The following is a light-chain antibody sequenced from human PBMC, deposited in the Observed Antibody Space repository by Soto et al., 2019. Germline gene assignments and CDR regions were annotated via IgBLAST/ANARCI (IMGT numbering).Light chain of an antibody. CDR3: QQYGNAPFT. CDR1: QSVHNF. J-gene: IGKJ3*01. Sequence: EIVLTQSPGTLSLSPGDRSALFCKASQSVHNFLAWYQQKPGQAPRLLIYGASNRAAGIPARFSGSGSGTDFTITISRLEPEDCEVYDCQQYGNAPFTFGPGTKVDIK. V-gene: IGKV3-20*01. CDR2: GAS.